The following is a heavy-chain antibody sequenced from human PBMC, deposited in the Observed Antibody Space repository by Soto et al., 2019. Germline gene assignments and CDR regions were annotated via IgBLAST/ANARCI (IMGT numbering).Heavy chain of an antibody. J-gene: IGHJ4*02. V-gene: IGHV3-7*01. CDR1: GFTIGDYW. Sequence: EVQLVESGGGLVQPGGSLRLSCAASGFTIGDYWMSWVRQAPGKGLEWVANIKEDGSEKYYVDSVKGRFTISRDSAKNSLYLQMNSLRAEDTAVYYCARESEDLTSNFDYWGQGTLVTVSS. CDR3: ARESEDLTSNFDY. CDR2: IKEDGSEK.